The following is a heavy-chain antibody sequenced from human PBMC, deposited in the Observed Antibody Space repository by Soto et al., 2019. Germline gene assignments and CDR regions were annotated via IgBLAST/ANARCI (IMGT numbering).Heavy chain of an antibody. J-gene: IGHJ6*03. CDR1: GYTFTSYG. CDR2: ISAYNGNT. CDR3: ARKCSTSCYGVGDYYVDV. D-gene: IGHD2-2*01. V-gene: IGHV1-18*01. Sequence: QVQLVQSGAEVKNPGASVKVSCKASGYTFTSYGISWVRQAPGQGLEWMGWISAYNGNTNYAQKLQGRGTMTTDTSTSTAYMDLRSLGSDDTAVYSCARKCSTSCYGVGDYYVDVWGQGTTVTVSS.